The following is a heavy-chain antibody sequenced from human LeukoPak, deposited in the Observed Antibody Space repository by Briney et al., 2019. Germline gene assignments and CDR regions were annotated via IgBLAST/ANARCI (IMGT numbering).Heavy chain of an antibody. D-gene: IGHD5-12*01. J-gene: IGHJ6*03. CDR1: CGSISRYY. CDR3: ARFGYAAPYYMDV. V-gene: IGHV4-59*01. CDR2: MYDSGSN. Sequence: PSETLSLIRTLSCGSISRYYWGWIRLPPGEGRGWIEYMYDSGSNNYHPSLKSRVTILVDTSRNQFSLKLSSVAAADTAVYYCARFGYAAPYYMDVWGKGTTVTASS.